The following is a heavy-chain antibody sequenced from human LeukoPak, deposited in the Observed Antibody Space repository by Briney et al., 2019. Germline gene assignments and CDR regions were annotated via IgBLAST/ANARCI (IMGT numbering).Heavy chain of an antibody. CDR3: AREFNSFLADCSGGQCLFMS. V-gene: IGHV3-7*01. CDR2: IKPDGSDK. D-gene: IGHD2-15*01. J-gene: IGHJ4*02. Sequence: GGSLRLSCAASHFTFTTYWMSWVRQAPGKGLEWVANIKPDGSDKYYVDSVKGRFTISRDNAKNSLYLQMDSLRAEDTAMYYCAREFNSFLADCSGGQCLFMSWGQGILVTVSS. CDR1: HFTFTTYW.